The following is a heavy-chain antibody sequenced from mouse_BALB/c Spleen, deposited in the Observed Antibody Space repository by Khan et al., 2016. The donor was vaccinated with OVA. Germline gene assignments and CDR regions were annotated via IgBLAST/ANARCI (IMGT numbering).Heavy chain of an antibody. CDR2: ISSSGST. V-gene: IGHV3-2*02. D-gene: IGHD2-3*01. CDR1: GYSITSDYA. CDR3: ARDGSRYNYAMDY. Sequence: ESGPGLVKPSQSLSLTCTVTGYSITSDYAWNWIRQFPGNKLEWMGYISSSGSTNYNPDLKSRISITRDTSKNQFFLQLNSVTTEDTATYYCARDGSRYNYAMDYWGQGTSVTVSS. J-gene: IGHJ4*01.